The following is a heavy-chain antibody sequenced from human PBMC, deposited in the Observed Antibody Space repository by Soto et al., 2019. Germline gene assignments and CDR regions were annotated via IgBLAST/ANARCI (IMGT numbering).Heavy chain of an antibody. CDR3: ERGDYDILTGYYKSFDY. CDR1: GGSISSSSYY. V-gene: IGHV4-39*01. J-gene: IGHJ4*02. D-gene: IGHD3-9*01. CDR2: IYYSGST. Sequence: SETLSLTCTVSGGSISSSSYYWGWIRQPPGKGLEWIGSIYYSGSTYYNPSLKSRVTISVDTSKNQFSLKLSSVTAADTAVYYCERGDYDILTGYYKSFDYWGQGTLATVS.